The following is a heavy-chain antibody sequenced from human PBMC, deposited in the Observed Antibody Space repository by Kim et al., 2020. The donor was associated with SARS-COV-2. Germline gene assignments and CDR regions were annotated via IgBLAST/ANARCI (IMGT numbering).Heavy chain of an antibody. CDR3: AREERWQQDGYFDL. V-gene: IGHV4-59*01. CDR2: IYYSGST. Sequence: SETLSLTCTVSGGSISSYYWSWIRQPPGKGLEWIGYIYYSGSTNYNPSLESRVTISVDTSKNQFSLKLSSVTAADTAVYYCAREERWQQDGYFDLWGRGTLVTVSS. CDR1: GGSISSYY. J-gene: IGHJ2*01.